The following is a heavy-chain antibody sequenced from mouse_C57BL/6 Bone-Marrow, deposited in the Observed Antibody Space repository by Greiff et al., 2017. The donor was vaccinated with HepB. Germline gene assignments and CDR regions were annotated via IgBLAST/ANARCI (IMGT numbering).Heavy chain of an antibody. CDR3: TRSPDYYGSSYVDY. V-gene: IGHV1-15*01. CDR1: GYTFTDYE. Sequence: VQLQQSGAELVRPGASVTLSCKASGYTFTDYEMHWVKQTPVHGLEWIGAIDPETGGTAYNQKFKGKAILTADKSSSTAYMELRSLTSEDSAVYYCTRSPDYYGSSYVDYWGQGTTLTVSS. J-gene: IGHJ2*01. D-gene: IGHD1-1*01. CDR2: IDPETGGT.